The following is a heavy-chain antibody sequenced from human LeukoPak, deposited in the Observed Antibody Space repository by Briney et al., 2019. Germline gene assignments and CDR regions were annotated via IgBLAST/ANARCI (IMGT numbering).Heavy chain of an antibody. CDR3: ARVGFTTGFDY. D-gene: IGHD1-1*01. Sequence: SETLSLTCTVSGGSISSYYWSWIRQPPGKGLEWIGYIYYSGSTNYNPSLKSRVTISVDTSKNQFSLKLTSVTAADTAVYYCARVGFTTGFDYWGQGTLVTVSS. CDR2: IYYSGST. J-gene: IGHJ4*02. V-gene: IGHV4-59*01. CDR1: GGSISSYY.